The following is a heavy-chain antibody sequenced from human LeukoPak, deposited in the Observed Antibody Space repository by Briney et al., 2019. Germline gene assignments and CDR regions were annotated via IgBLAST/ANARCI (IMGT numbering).Heavy chain of an antibody. Sequence: SETLSLTCTVSGGPINSYYWSWIRQPPGKGLEWIGYIYYSGSTNYNPSLKSRVTISVDTSNNKFSLKLTSLTAADTAVYYCVRHLSAGRPAFDIWGQGTMVTVSS. CDR1: GGPINSYY. J-gene: IGHJ3*02. V-gene: IGHV4-59*08. D-gene: IGHD2/OR15-2a*01. CDR3: VRHLSAGRPAFDI. CDR2: IYYSGST.